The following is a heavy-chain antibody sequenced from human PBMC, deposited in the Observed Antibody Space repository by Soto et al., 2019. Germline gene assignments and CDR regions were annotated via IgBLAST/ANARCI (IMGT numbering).Heavy chain of an antibody. V-gene: IGHV1-3*01. CDR1: GYTFTSYA. CDR2: INAGNGNT. CDR3: ARSVYRGVITNYYMDV. D-gene: IGHD3-10*01. Sequence: ASVKVSCKASGYTFTSYAMHWVRQAPGQRLEWMGWINAGNGNTKYSQKFQGRVTITRDTSASTAYMELSSLRSEDTAVYYCARSVYRGVITNYYMDVWGKGTTGTVSS. J-gene: IGHJ6*03.